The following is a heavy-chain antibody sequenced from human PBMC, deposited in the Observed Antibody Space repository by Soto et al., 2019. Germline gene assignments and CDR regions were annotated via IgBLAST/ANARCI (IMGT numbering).Heavy chain of an antibody. J-gene: IGHJ4*02. CDR3: AKRTVGDIWGTQASTFDY. CDR2: ISGSGGST. Sequence: GGSLRLSCAASGFTFSSYAMSWVRQAPGKGLEWVSAISGSGGSTYYADSVKGRFTISRDNSKNTLYLQMNSLRAEDTAVYYCAKRTVGDIWGTQASTFDYWGQGTLVPVAS. D-gene: IGHD3-16*01. V-gene: IGHV3-23*01. CDR1: GFTFSSYA.